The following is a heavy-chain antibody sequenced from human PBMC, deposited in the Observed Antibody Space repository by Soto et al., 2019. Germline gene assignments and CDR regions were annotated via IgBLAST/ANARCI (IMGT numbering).Heavy chain of an antibody. J-gene: IGHJ6*02. CDR1: GGTFSSYA. CDR2: IIPIFGTA. V-gene: IGHV1-69*06. CDR3: ATDYYGPGSYSTSDLYYYYGMDV. D-gene: IGHD3-10*01. Sequence: SVKVPCKAAGGTFSSYAISWVRQSPGQGLEWMGGIIPIFGTANYAQKFQGRVTITADKSTSTAYMELSSLRSEDTAVYYCATDYYGPGSYSTSDLYYYYGMDVWGQGTTVTVYS.